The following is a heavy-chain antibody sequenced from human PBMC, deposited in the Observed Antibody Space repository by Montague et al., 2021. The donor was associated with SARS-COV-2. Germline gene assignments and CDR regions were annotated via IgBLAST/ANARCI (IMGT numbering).Heavy chain of an antibody. V-gene: IGHV3-48*03. CDR2: ISSSCSTI. CDR1: GFTFSSYE. D-gene: IGHD1-7*01. CDR3: AREQPYNWNYDRPHFDY. Sequence: SLSLSCAASGFTFSSYEMNWVRQAPGKGLEWVSYISSSCSTIYYADSVKGRFTISRDNAKNSLYLQMNSLRAEGTAVYYCAREQPYNWNYDRPHFDYWGQGTLVTVSS. J-gene: IGHJ4*02.